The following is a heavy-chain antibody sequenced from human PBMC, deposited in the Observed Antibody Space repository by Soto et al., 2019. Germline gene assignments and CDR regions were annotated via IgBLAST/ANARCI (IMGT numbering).Heavy chain of an antibody. Sequence: EVQLVESGGGLVKPGGSLRLSCAASGFTFSSYTMHWVRQAPGKGLEWVASITSTSTYIYYTDSLKGRFTISRDNAKNSLYLQMNSLGLGDTAVYYCARDGARDRGYKGFDYWGQGTVVTVSS. CDR1: GFTFSSYT. CDR2: ITSTSTYI. D-gene: IGHD3-22*01. CDR3: ARDGARDRGYKGFDY. V-gene: IGHV3-21*01. J-gene: IGHJ4*02.